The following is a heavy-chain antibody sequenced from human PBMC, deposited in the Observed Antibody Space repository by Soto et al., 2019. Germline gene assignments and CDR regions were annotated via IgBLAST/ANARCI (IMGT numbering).Heavy chain of an antibody. CDR2: INHSGNT. CDR3: ARDLYSSSPY. Sequence: SETLSLTCDVDGESFSGYYWSWIRQPPGKGLEWIVEINHSGNTNYNPYLKSRVTISVDTSKNQFSLKLSSVTAADTAVYYCARDLYSSSPYWGQGTLVTVSS. D-gene: IGHD6-6*01. J-gene: IGHJ4*02. CDR1: GESFSGYY. V-gene: IGHV4-34*01.